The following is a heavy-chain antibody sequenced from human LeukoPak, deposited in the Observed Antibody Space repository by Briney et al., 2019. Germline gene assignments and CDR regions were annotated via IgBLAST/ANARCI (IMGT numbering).Heavy chain of an antibody. CDR2: ISAYNGNT. Sequence: VASVKVSCKASGYTFTSYGISWVRQAPGQGLEWMGWISAYNGNTNYAQKLQGRVTMTTDTSTSTAYMELRSLRFDDTAVYYCAREDFYYGMDVWGQGTTVTVSS. CDR1: GYTFTSYG. CDR3: AREDFYYGMDV. V-gene: IGHV1-18*01. J-gene: IGHJ6*02.